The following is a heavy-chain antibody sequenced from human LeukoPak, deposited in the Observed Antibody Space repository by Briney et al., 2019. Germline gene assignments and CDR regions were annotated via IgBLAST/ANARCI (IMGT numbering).Heavy chain of an antibody. CDR3: ARDHYCSSTSCYGKNWFDP. V-gene: IGHV1-69*13. J-gene: IGHJ5*02. D-gene: IGHD2-2*01. CDR1: GYTFTSYY. Sequence: ASVKVSCKTSGYTFTSYYIHWVRQAPGQGLEWMGGIIPIFGTANYAQKFQGRVTITADESTSTAYMELSSLRSEDTAVYYCARDHYCSSTSCYGKNWFDPWGQGTLVTVSS. CDR2: IIPIFGTA.